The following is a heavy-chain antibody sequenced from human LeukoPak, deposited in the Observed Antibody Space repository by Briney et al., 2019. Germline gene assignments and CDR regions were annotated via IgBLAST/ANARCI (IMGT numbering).Heavy chain of an antibody. CDR1: GFTFSSSG. V-gene: IGHV3-30*02. Sequence: GGSLRLSCAASGFTFSSSGMHWVRQAPGKGLEGVAFIRYDGSNKNYAESVKGGLTISRDNSKNTLYLQMNSLRAEDTAVYYCAEDLTCWGQGTLVTVSS. J-gene: IGHJ4*02. CDR2: IRYDGSNK. CDR3: AEDLTC. D-gene: IGHD1-14*01.